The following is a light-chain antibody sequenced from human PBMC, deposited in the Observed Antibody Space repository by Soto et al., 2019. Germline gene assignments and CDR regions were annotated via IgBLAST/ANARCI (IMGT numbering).Light chain of an antibody. V-gene: IGLV2-11*01. CDR3: CSYAGRQRL. CDR2: DVT. J-gene: IGLJ3*02. Sequence: QSALTQPRSVSGSPGQSVTISCTGSSGDVGSYKYVSWYQQQPDRAPRVILYDVTRRPYGVPDRFSGSKSGNTASLNISGLQTEDEDDYHCCSYAGRQRLFGGGTKVTVL. CDR1: SGDVGSYKY.